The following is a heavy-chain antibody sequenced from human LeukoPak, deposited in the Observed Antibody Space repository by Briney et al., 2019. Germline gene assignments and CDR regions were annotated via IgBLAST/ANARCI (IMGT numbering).Heavy chain of an antibody. CDR1: GYTFTSYG. J-gene: IGHJ4*02. CDR2: ISAYNGNT. Sequence: ASVKVSCKASGYTFTSYGISWVRQAPGQGLEWMGWISAYNGNTNYAQKLQGRVTMTTDTSTSTAYMELRSLRSDDTAVYYCARAIKSLVVPPYFDYWGQGTLVTVSS. V-gene: IGHV1-18*01. CDR3: ARAIKSLVVPPYFDY. D-gene: IGHD2-2*01.